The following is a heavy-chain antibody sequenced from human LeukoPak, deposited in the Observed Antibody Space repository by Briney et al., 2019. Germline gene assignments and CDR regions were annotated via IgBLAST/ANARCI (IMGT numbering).Heavy chain of an antibody. CDR1: GFTLSSYE. Sequence: GGSLRLSCTASGFTLSSYEMSWIRQAPGKGLEWVSSIDYSGGSTYYADSVKGRFTISRDNSKNTLYLQMNSLRAEDTAVYYCAKEGWGEQWLVPLYYYYYYMDVWGKGTTVTISS. CDR3: AKEGWGEQWLVPLYYYYYYMDV. J-gene: IGHJ6*03. D-gene: IGHD6-19*01. CDR2: IDYSGGST. V-gene: IGHV3-23*01.